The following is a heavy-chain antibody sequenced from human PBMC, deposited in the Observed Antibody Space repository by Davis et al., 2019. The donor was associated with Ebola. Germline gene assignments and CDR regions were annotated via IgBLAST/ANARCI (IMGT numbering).Heavy chain of an antibody. CDR2: ISSSGSII. D-gene: IGHD4-17*01. CDR3: ARDAHGDSVFYYSGIDV. Sequence: GESLKISCAASGFTFSSYSMNWVRQAPGKGLEGVSFISSSGSIIKYADSVKGRFTISRDNAKNSLYLQMNSLRDEDTAVYFCARDAHGDSVFYYSGIDVWGQGTTVTVSS. CDR1: GFTFSSYS. V-gene: IGHV3-48*02. J-gene: IGHJ6*02.